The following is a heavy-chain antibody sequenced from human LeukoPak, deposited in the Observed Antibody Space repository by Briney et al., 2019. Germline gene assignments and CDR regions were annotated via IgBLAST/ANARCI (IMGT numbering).Heavy chain of an antibody. Sequence: SCKASGGTFSSYAISWVRQAPGKGLEWVSSISSSSSYIYYADSVKGRFTISRDNAKNSLYLQMNSLRAEDTAVYYCAKIPLTWELPMTGDYWGQGTLVTVSS. D-gene: IGHD1-26*01. CDR3: AKIPLTWELPMTGDY. V-gene: IGHV3-21*04. CDR1: GGTFSSYA. J-gene: IGHJ4*02. CDR2: ISSSSSYI.